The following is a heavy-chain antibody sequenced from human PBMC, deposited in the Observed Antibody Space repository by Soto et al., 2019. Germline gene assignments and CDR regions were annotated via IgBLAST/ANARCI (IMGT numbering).Heavy chain of an antibody. CDR3: ARQRRRDY. CDR2: INHSGST. CDR1: GGSFSGYY. V-gene: IGHV4-34*01. Sequence: SETLSLTCAVYGGSFSGYYWSWIRQPPGKGLEWIGEINHSGSTNYNPSLKSRVTISVDTSKNQFSLKLSSVTAADTAMYYCARQRRRDYRGQGTLVTVSS. J-gene: IGHJ4*02.